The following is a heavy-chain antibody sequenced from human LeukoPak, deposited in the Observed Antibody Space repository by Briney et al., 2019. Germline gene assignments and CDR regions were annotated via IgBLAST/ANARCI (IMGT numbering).Heavy chain of an antibody. D-gene: IGHD2-15*01. V-gene: IGHV3-23*01. J-gene: IGHJ3*02. Sequence: GGSLRLSCAASGFTFSSYAMSWVRQAPGKGLEWVSAISSSGGSTYYADSVKGRFSIPRDNSKNTLYVQMNSLRAEDTAVYYCARRGVAATNAFDIWGQGTMVTVSS. CDR1: GFTFSSYA. CDR3: ARRGVAATNAFDI. CDR2: ISSSGGST.